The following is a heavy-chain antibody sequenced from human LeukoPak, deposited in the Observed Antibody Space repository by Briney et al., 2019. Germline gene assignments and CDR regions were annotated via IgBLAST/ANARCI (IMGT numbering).Heavy chain of an antibody. CDR1: GFTFSSYS. J-gene: IGHJ6*03. D-gene: IGHD2-2*01. V-gene: IGHV3-48*01. CDR2: ISSISSTI. CDR3: ARSLRLSYDYYYYYMDV. Sequence: PGGSLRLSCAASGFTFSSYSMNWVRQAPGKGLEWVSYISSISSTIYYADSVKGRFTISRDNAKNSLYLQMNSLRAEDTAVYYCARSLRLSYDYYYYYMDVWGKGTTVTVSS.